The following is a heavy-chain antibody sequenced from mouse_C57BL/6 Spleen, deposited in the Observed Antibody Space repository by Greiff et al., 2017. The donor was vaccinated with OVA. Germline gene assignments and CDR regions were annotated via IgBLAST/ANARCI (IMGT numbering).Heavy chain of an antibody. V-gene: IGHV1-69*01. CDR3: ASSVGIYYYGSSYDYAMDY. CDR2: IDPSDSYT. D-gene: IGHD1-1*01. CDR1: GYTFTSYW. J-gene: IGHJ4*01. Sequence: QVQLQQPGAELVMPGASVKLSCKASGYTFTSYWMHWVKQRPGQGLEWIGEIDPSDSYTNYNQKFKGKSTLTVDKSSSTAYMQLSSLTSEDSAVYYCASSVGIYYYGSSYDYAMDYWGQGTSVTVSS.